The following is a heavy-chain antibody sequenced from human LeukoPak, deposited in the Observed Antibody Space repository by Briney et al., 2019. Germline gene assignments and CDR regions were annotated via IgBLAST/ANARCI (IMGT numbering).Heavy chain of an antibody. CDR2: IYYSGTT. Sequence: SETLSLTCTVSGGSISSSSYYWGGIRQPPGKGLEWIGGIYYSGTTYYNPSLKSRFTISVDTSKKQFSLQLTSVTAADTAVYYCARLGGDRSALWPSDYWGQGTLVTVSS. J-gene: IGHJ4*02. CDR1: GGSISSSSYY. CDR3: ARLGGDRSALWPSDY. D-gene: IGHD1-26*01. V-gene: IGHV4-39*01.